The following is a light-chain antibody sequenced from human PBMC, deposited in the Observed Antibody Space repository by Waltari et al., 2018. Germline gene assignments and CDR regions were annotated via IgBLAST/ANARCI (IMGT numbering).Light chain of an antibody. V-gene: IGKV1-33*01. Sequence: DIQMTQSPSSLSASVGDRVTITCQASQDISNYLNWYQQKPGKAPKPLLYDASNLETGVPPRFSGSGSGTDFTYTISSLQPEDIATYYCQQHDNLPLTFGGGTKVEIK. J-gene: IGKJ4*01. CDR3: QQHDNLPLT. CDR1: QDISNY. CDR2: DAS.